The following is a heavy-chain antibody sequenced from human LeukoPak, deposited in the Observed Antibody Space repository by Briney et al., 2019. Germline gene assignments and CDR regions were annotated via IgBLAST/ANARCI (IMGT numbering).Heavy chain of an antibody. CDR2: IHPDGSIS. CDR3: AREIPGRIAADC. V-gene: IGHV3-74*03. Sequence: PGGSLRLSCVGSGFTITNYWMHWVRQAPGTGLVWVSRIHPDGSISTYADSVKGRFTISRDNAKNTLYLQMNRLRGEDTAIYFCAREIPGRIAADCWGQGTLVTVSS. D-gene: IGHD2-15*01. J-gene: IGHJ4*02. CDR1: GFTITNYW.